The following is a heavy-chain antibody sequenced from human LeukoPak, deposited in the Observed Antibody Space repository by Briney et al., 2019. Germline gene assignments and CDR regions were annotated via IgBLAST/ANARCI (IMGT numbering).Heavy chain of an antibody. CDR3: AKDLNGVVGASID. J-gene: IGHJ4*02. Sequence: QAGGSLRLSCAASGFTFDDYAMHWVRQAPGKGLEWVSLISGDGGGTFYADSVKGRFTISRDNSRNSLYLQMNSLRIEDTAFYYCAKDLNGVVGASIDWGQGTLVTVSS. D-gene: IGHD1-26*01. CDR1: GFTFDDYA. V-gene: IGHV3-43*02. CDR2: ISGDGGGT.